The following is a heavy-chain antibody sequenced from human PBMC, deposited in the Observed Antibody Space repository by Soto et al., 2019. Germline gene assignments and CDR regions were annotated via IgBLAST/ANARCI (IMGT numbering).Heavy chain of an antibody. CDR2: MNQDGSDK. V-gene: IGHV3-7*04. Sequence: EVQLVESGGDLVQPGGSLRLSCAASGFSFSTYWMSWVRQAPGKGLEWVAHMNQDGSDKYYVDSVKGRFTISRDNTKKSLFLQMNSLRAEDTAVYYCLRDGGLTWGKGTLVTVSS. CDR1: GFSFSTYW. CDR3: LRDGGLT. J-gene: IGHJ5*02. D-gene: IGHD3-16*01.